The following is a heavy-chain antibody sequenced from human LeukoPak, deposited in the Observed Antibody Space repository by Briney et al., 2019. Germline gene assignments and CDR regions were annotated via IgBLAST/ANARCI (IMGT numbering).Heavy chain of an antibody. CDR3: ATLKGDYYYYYMDV. Sequence: VASVKVSCKASGYTFTGYYMHWVRQAPGQGLEWMGWINPNSGGTNYAQKFQGRVTMTRDTSISKAYMELSRLRSDDTAVYYCATLKGDYYYYYMDVWGKGTTVTVSS. CDR1: GYTFTGYY. D-gene: IGHD4/OR15-4a*01. V-gene: IGHV1-2*02. CDR2: INPNSGGT. J-gene: IGHJ6*03.